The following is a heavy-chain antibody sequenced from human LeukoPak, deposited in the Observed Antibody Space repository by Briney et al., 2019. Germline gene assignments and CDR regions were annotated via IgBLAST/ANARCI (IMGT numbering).Heavy chain of an antibody. CDR1: GGSLSGYY. V-gene: IGHV4-34*01. CDR3: ARGLIPAAAKYNWFDP. Sequence: PSETLSLTCAVYGGSLSGYYWSWIRQPPGKGLEWIGEIKHSGSTNYNPSLKSRVTISVDTSKNQFSLKLSSVTAADTAVYYCARGLIPAAAKYNWFDPWGQGTLVTVSS. CDR2: IKHSGST. J-gene: IGHJ5*02. D-gene: IGHD6-13*01.